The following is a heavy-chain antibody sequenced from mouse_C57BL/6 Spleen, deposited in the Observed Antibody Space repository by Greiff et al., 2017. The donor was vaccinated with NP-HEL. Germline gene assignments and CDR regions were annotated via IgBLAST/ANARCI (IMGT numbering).Heavy chain of an antibody. CDR2: IYPRSGNT. D-gene: IGHD1-1*01. CDR3: ARPFITTVVYFDY. J-gene: IGHJ2*01. CDR1: GYTFTSYG. V-gene: IGHV1-81*01. Sequence: VQLQQPGAELVKPGASVKLSCKASGYTFTSYGISWVKQRTGQGLEWIGEIYPRSGNTYYNEKFKGKATLTADKSSSTAYMELRSLTSEDSAVYFCARPFITTVVYFDYWGQGTTLTVSS.